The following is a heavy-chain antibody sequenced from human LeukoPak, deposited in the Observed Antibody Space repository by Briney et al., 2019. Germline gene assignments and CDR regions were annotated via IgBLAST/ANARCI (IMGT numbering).Heavy chain of an antibody. Sequence: GGSLRLSCAASGFTFSSYGMHWIRQAPGKGPEWVAVISYDGSNKYYADSVKGRFTISRDNSKNTLYLQMNSLRAEDTAVYYCAKDRGWLQFFDYWGQGTLVTVSS. V-gene: IGHV3-30*18. CDR2: ISYDGSNK. J-gene: IGHJ4*02. D-gene: IGHD5-24*01. CDR3: AKDRGWLQFFDY. CDR1: GFTFSSYG.